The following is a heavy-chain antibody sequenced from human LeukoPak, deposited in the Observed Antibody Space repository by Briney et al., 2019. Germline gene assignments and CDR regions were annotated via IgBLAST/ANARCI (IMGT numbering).Heavy chain of an antibody. CDR3: AREGGTNWGYWYFDL. D-gene: IGHD7-27*01. Sequence: SVKVSCKASGDIFSSYAISWVRQAPGQGLEWMGGIIPVFGTANYAQKFQGRVTITADESTSTAYMELSSLRSENTAVYYCAREGGTNWGYWYFDLWGRGTLVTVSS. V-gene: IGHV1-69*01. CDR1: GDIFSSYA. J-gene: IGHJ2*01. CDR2: IIPVFGTA.